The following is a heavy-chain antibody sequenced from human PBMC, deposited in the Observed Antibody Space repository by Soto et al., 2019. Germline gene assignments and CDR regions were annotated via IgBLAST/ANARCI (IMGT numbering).Heavy chain of an antibody. Sequence: ASVKVSCKASGYTFTSYGISWVRQAPGQGLEWMGWISAYNGNTNYAQKLQGRVTMTTDTSTSTAYMELRSLRSDDTAVYYCARVHYDILTGYSTYYFEYWGQGTLVTVSS. CDR3: ARVHYDILTGYSTYYFEY. J-gene: IGHJ4*02. CDR2: ISAYNGNT. V-gene: IGHV1-18*01. CDR1: GYTFTSYG. D-gene: IGHD3-9*01.